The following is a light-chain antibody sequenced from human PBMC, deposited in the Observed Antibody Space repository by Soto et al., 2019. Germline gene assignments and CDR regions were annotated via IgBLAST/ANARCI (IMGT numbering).Light chain of an antibody. CDR3: MQDTHWPLT. CDR1: QSLVYSDGDTY. CDR2: KVS. J-gene: IGKJ4*01. V-gene: IGKV2-30*01. Sequence: DVVMTQSPLSLPVTLGQPASISCRSSQSLVYSDGDTYLSWFQQRPGQSPRRLIYKVSKRDSGSPDKVSGSGSGTDFTLKISRVEAEDVAVYYCMQDTHWPLTVGGGTKVEIK.